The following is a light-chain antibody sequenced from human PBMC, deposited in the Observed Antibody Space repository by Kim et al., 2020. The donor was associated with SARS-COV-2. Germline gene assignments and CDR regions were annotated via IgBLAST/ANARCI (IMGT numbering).Light chain of an antibody. CDR3: RSYSSDNHVV. Sequence: NFMLTQPHSVSESPGKTVSISCTRSSGSIASNYVQWYQQRPGSAPATVIFEDNQRPSGVPDRFSGSIDSSSNSASLTISGLKTEDEADYYCRSYSSDNHVVFGGGTQLTVL. V-gene: IGLV6-57*04. CDR1: SGSIASNY. CDR2: EDN. J-gene: IGLJ2*01.